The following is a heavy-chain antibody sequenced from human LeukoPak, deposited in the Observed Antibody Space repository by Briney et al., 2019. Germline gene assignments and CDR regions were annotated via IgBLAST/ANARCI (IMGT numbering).Heavy chain of an antibody. J-gene: IGHJ6*02. CDR3: ARQQSSSSFYYYYGMDV. CDR2: IYYSGST. V-gene: IGHV4-59*08. Sequence: SETLSLTCTVSGASISTYYWTWIRQPPGKGLEWIGYIYYSGSTNYNPSLKSRVTISVDTSKNQFSLKLSSVTAADTAVYYCARQQSSSSFYYYYGMDVWGQGTTVTVSS. D-gene: IGHD6-6*01. CDR1: GASISTYY.